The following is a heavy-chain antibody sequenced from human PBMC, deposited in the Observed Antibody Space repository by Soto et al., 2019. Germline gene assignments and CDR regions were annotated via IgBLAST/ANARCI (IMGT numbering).Heavy chain of an antibody. CDR2: IDSTGSVK. D-gene: IGHD2-21*01. V-gene: IGHV3-11*01. CDR3: TTSQCGGARCYKGTWYHYGMEV. J-gene: IGHJ6*02. CDR1: GFSFSDHY. Sequence: QVQLVESGGGLVRPGESLRLSCAGSGFSFSDHYMSWIRQAPGKGPEWISFIDSTGSVKYYADSVKGRFTISRDNAKNSMYLQMNSLRAEDAAIYYCTTSQCGGARCYKGTWYHYGMEVWGHGTTVIVSS.